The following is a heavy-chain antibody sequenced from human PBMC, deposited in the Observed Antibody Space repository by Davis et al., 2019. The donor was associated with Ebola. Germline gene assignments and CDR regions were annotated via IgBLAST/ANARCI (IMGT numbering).Heavy chain of an antibody. V-gene: IGHV4-39*01. D-gene: IGHD1-1*01. Sequence: SETLSLTCSVSGGSISSSFYYWGWVRQPPGKGLEWIGSNYYSGSTYYNPSLKSRVTVSVDTSKNQFSLRLRSVTAADTAVYYCARAQFPTTSDHWGQGTLVTVSS. CDR2: NYYSGST. J-gene: IGHJ4*02. CDR1: GGSISSSFYY. CDR3: ARAQFPTTSDH.